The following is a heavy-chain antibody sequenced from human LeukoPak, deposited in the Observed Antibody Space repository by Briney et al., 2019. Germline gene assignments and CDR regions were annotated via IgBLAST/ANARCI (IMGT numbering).Heavy chain of an antibody. D-gene: IGHD3-10*01. CDR2: ISWNGGST. J-gene: IGHJ4*02. V-gene: IGHV3-20*04. Sequence: GGSLRLSCAASGFTFDDYGMSWVRQAPGKGLEWVSGISWNGGSTGYADSVKGRFTISRDNSKNTLFLQMNSLRTEDTALYYCARDNYGFDYWGQGTLVTVSS. CDR1: GFTFDDYG. CDR3: ARDNYGFDY.